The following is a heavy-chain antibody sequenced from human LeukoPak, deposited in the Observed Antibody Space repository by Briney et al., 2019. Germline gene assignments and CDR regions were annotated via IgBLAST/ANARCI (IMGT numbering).Heavy chain of an antibody. CDR1: GFTFSNAW. J-gene: IGHJ4*02. D-gene: IGHD3-3*01. CDR2: IKSKTDDGTT. CDR3: STDSENYDFWSY. V-gene: IGHV3-15*01. Sequence: KPGGSLRLSCAASGFTFSNAWMSWVRQAPGKGLEWVGRIKSKTDDGTTDYAAPVKGRLTISRDDSKNTLYLQMNSLKTEDTAVYYCSTDSENYDFWSYWGQGTLVTVSS.